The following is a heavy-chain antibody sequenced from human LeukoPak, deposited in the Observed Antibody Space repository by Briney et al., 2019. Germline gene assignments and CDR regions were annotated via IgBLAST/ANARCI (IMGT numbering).Heavy chain of an antibody. CDR1: GFTFSSYY. CDR2: ISRSSSTI. J-gene: IGHJ3*02. CDR3: ARDQFYAFDI. V-gene: IGHV3-48*02. Sequence: GGSVRLSCGGSGFTFSSYYMIWVRQAPGKGLEWVSYISRSSSTIYYADSVKGRFTISRDNAKNSLYLQMNSLRDEDTAVYYCARDQFYAFDIWGQGTMVTVSS.